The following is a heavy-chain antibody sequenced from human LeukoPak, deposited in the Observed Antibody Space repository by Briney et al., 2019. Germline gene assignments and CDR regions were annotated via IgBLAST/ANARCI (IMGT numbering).Heavy chain of an antibody. CDR2: IRYDGSNK. Sequence: PGGSLRLSCAASGFTFSSYGMHWVREAPGKGLEGVAVIRYDGSNKYYADSVKGRFTISRDNSKNTLYLKMNSLSGEDTAVYYCAKDRLVARRDDAFDISGQGAMVTVSS. CDR1: GFTFSSYG. V-gene: IGHV3-30*02. D-gene: IGHD6-6*01. CDR3: AKDRLVARRDDAFDI. J-gene: IGHJ3*02.